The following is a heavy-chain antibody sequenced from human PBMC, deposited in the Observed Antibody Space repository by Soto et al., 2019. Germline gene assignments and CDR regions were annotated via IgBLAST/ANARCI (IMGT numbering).Heavy chain of an antibody. CDR2: MNPNSGNT. CDR1: GYTFTSYD. D-gene: IGHD2-2*01. V-gene: IGHV1-8*01. J-gene: IGHJ3*02. Sequence: ASVKVSCKASGYTFTSYDINWVRQATGQGLEWMGWMNPNSGNTGYAQKFQGRVTMTRNTSISTAYMELSSLRSEDTAVYYCARVPAAAADAFDIWGQGTWVTVSS. CDR3: ARVPAAAADAFDI.